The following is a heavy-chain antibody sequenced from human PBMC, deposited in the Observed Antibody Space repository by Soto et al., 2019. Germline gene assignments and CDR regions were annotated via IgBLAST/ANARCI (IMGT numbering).Heavy chain of an antibody. J-gene: IGHJ4*02. Sequence: ASVKGLCKASGYTFSSYVMHWVRQAPGQRLECMGWINPGNGITEYSQKFQGRLTITRDTSASTAYMELSSLTSEDTAVYYCARERDTAGWETFDYWGQGTLVTVSS. CDR1: GYTFSSYV. CDR2: INPGNGIT. CDR3: ARERDTAGWETFDY. V-gene: IGHV1-3*01. D-gene: IGHD6-19*01.